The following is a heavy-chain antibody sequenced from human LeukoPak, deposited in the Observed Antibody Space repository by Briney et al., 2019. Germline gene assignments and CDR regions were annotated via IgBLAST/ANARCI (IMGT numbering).Heavy chain of an antibody. CDR2: IYYSGST. V-gene: IGHV4-61*01. D-gene: IGHD5-12*01. CDR1: GGSISSSSYY. Sequence: SETLSLTCTVSGGSISSSSYYWSWLRQPPGKGLEWIGYIYYSGSTNYNPSLKSRVTISVDTSKNQFSLKLSSVTAADTAVYYCARGFVAKNAFDIWGQGTMVTVSS. CDR3: ARGFVAKNAFDI. J-gene: IGHJ3*02.